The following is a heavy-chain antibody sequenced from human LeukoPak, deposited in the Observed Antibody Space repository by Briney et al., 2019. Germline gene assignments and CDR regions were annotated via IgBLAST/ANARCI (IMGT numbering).Heavy chain of an antibody. J-gene: IGHJ4*02. CDR3: TTEGGSGWVDY. Sequence: PGGSLRLSCAASGFTFSSYSMNWVRQAPGKGLEWVGRIKSKTDGGTTDYAAPVKGRFTISRDDSKNTLYLQMNSLKTEDTAVYYCTTEGGSGWVDYWGQGTLVTVSS. CDR1: GFTFSSYS. D-gene: IGHD6-19*01. CDR2: IKSKTDGGTT. V-gene: IGHV3-15*01.